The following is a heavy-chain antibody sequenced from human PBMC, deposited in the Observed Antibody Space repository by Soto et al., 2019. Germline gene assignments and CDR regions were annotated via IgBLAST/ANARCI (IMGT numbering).Heavy chain of an antibody. CDR1: GINYNTYA. Sequence: QVQLVQSGAEMKKPGASVKLSCKTSGINYNTYAIHWVRQAPGQGLEWMGWIKAGNGDTRYSQNFQGRVTLTRDTSASTVYMDLDSLISEDTGVYYCARAISGYVTWGQGTLVTVSS. CDR3: ARAISGYVT. J-gene: IGHJ4*02. V-gene: IGHV1-3*01. D-gene: IGHD5-12*01. CDR2: IKAGNGDT.